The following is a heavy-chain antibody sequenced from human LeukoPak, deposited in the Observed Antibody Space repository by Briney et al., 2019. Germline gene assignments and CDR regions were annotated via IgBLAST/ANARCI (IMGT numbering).Heavy chain of an antibody. CDR3: AREARGWELRGYYFDY. Sequence: GGSLRLSCAASGFTFTTNWMTWVRQAPGKGLEWVATINQNGSEKYYVDSVKGRFTISRDNAKNSLFLQMNSLRAEDTAVYYCAREARGWELRGYYFDYWGQGTLVTVSS. CDR2: INQNGSEK. J-gene: IGHJ4*02. CDR1: GFTFTTNW. D-gene: IGHD1-26*01. V-gene: IGHV3-7*01.